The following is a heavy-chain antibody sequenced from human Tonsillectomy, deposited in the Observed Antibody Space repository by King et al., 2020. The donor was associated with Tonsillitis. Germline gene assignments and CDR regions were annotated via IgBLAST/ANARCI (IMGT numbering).Heavy chain of an antibody. CDR1: GNSFTSYW. Sequence: VQLVESGAEVKKPGESLKISCMGFGNSFTSYWIAWVRQMPGKGLEWMGIIYPGDSDTIYSPSFQGQVTISADKSISTAYLQWSSLKASDTAMYYCARLIAVTPEIKWFDPWGQGTLVTVSS. CDR3: ARLIAVTPEIKWFDP. J-gene: IGHJ5*02. CDR2: IYPGDSDT. D-gene: IGHD4-23*01. V-gene: IGHV5-51*01.